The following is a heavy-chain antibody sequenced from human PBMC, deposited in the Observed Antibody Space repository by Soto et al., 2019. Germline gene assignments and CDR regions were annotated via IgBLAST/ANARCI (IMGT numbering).Heavy chain of an antibody. D-gene: IGHD2-21*01. V-gene: IGHV3-30*18. CDR2: ISYDGGSQ. CDR1: GFTFSSYG. J-gene: IGHJ3*02. CDR3: AKVWVEMSTNDAFDI. Sequence: QVELVESGGGVVHPGTSLRLSCAASGFTFSSYGLHWVRQAPGKGLEWVAGISYDGGSQYYADSVKGRFTISRDDSKNTLYLQMSSPRTEDTAVYHCAKVWVEMSTNDAFDIWGQGTMVTVS.